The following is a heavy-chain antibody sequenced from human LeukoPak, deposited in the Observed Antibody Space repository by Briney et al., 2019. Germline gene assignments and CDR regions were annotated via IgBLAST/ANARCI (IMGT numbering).Heavy chain of an antibody. CDR1: GGSFSGYY. J-gene: IGHJ6*02. V-gene: IGHV4-34*01. CDR3: ARGMVSVHPYGMDV. D-gene: IGHD2-8*01. CDR2: INHSGST. Sequence: SETLSLTCAVYGGSFSGYYWSWIRQPPGKGLEWIGEINHSGSTNYNPSLKSRVTISVDTSKNQFSLKLSSVTAADTAVYYCARGMVSVHPYGMDVWGQGTTVTVSS.